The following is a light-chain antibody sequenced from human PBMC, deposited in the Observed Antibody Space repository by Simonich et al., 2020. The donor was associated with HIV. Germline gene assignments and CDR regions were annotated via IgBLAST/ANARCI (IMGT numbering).Light chain of an antibody. CDR2: TAS. CDR1: QGISSW. V-gene: IGKV1-NL1*01. J-gene: IGKJ1*01. CDR3: QQYYSTPQ. Sequence: DIQMTQSPSSVSASVGDRVTITCRASQGISSWLAWYQQKPGKAPKLLLYTASRLESGVPSRFSGSVSGTDYTLTISTLQPEDFATYYCQQYYSTPQFGQGTKVEIK.